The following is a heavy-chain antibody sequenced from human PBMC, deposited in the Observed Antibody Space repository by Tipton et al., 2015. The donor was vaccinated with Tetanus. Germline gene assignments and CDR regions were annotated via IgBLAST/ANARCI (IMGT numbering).Heavy chain of an antibody. J-gene: IGHJ4*02. CDR1: GFTFSTTK. D-gene: IGHD3-16*01. Sequence: SLRLSCGVSGFTFSTTKMNWVRQAPGRGLEWVSSISSTSRYIYYADSLKGRFTISRDNAKNSLSLQMNSLRAEDTAVYYCVRTLRITGSGGGTLYYFDSWGQGTLVTVSS. CDR2: ISSTSRYI. V-gene: IGHV3-21*01. CDR3: VRTLRITGSGGGTLYYFDS.